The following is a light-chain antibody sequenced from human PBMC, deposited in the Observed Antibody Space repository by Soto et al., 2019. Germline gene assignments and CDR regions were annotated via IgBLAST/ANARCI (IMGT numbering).Light chain of an antibody. V-gene: IGKV1-6*01. CDR3: LQDYNYPLT. CDR2: AAS. Sequence: AIQMTQSPSSLSASVGERVTSTCRASQGIRNDLGWYQQKPGKAPKLLIYAASSLQSGVPSRFSGSRSGTDFTLTISSLQPEDFATYYCLQDYNYPLTFGGGTKVEIK. CDR1: QGIRND. J-gene: IGKJ4*01.